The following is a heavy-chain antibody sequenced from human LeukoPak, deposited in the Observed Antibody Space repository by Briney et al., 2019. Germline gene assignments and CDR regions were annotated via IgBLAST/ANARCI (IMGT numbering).Heavy chain of an antibody. CDR1: GGSFSGYY. CDR2: INHSGST. J-gene: IGHJ6*02. CDR3: ARAYFCRSTSCPDGMDV. D-gene: IGHD2-2*01. V-gene: IGHV4-34*01. Sequence: SETLSLTCAVYGGSFSGYYWSWIRQPPGKGLEGIGEINHSGSTNYNPSLKSRVTISVDTSKNQFSLKLSSVTAADTAVYYCARAYFCRSTSCPDGMDVWGQGTTVTVSS.